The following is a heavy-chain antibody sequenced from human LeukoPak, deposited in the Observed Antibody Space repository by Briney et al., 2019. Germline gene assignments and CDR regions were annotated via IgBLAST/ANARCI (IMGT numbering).Heavy chain of an antibody. CDR1: GFTFSSYA. D-gene: IGHD3-10*01. CDR2: ISGSGGST. V-gene: IGHV3-23*01. Sequence: GGSLRLSCAASGFTFSSYAMSWVRQAPGKGLEWVSAISGSGGSTYYADSVKGRFTISRDNSKNTLYLQMNSLRAEDTAVYYCAIFGAMVRGVIRAFDIWGQGTMVTVSS. J-gene: IGHJ3*02. CDR3: AIFGAMVRGVIRAFDI.